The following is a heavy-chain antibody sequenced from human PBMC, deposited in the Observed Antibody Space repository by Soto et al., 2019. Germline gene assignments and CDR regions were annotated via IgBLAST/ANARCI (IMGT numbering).Heavy chain of an antibody. CDR2: ISDSGGST. J-gene: IGHJ4*02. CDR3: AKASSGYYYLSDY. CDR1: GFTFSSYA. D-gene: IGHD3-22*01. V-gene: IGHV3-23*01. Sequence: GGSLRLSCAASGFTFSSYAISWVRQAPGKGLEWVSAISDSGGSTYYADSVKGRFTISRDNSKNTLYLQMNSLRAEDTAVYYCAKASSGYYYLSDYWGQGTLVTVSS.